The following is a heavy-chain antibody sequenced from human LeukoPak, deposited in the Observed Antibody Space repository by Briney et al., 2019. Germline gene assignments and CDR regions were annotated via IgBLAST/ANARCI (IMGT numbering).Heavy chain of an antibody. CDR3: AREGSPDYYGSGEFDY. V-gene: IGHV1-46*03. CDR1: GYTFTSYD. CDR2: INPSGGST. J-gene: IGHJ4*02. D-gene: IGHD3-10*01. Sequence: ASVKVSCKASGYTFTSYDINWVRQAPGQGLEWMGIINPSGGSTSYAQKFQGRVTMTRDTSTSTVYMELSSLRSEDTAVYYCAREGSPDYYGSGEFDYWGQGTLVTVSS.